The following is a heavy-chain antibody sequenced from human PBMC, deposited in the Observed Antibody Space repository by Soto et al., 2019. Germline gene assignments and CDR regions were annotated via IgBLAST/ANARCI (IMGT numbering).Heavy chain of an antibody. CDR1: GYTFTSYG. Sequence: ASVKVSCKASGYTFTSYGISWVRQAPGQGLEWMGWISAYNGNTNYAQKLQGRVTMTTDTSTSTAYMELRSLRSDDTAVYYCAXDKAGWSGYYRDRSFDYWGQGTLVTVSS. CDR2: ISAYNGNT. D-gene: IGHD3-3*01. CDR3: AXDKAGWSGYYRDRSFDY. V-gene: IGHV1-18*01. J-gene: IGHJ4*02.